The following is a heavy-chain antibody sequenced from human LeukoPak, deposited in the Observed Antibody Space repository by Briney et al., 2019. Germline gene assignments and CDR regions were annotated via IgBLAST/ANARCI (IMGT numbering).Heavy chain of an antibody. V-gene: IGHV3-20*04. D-gene: IGHD3-22*01. CDR2: INWNGGST. Sequence: TGGSLRLSCAASGFTVSSNYMSWVRQAPGKGLEWVSGINWNGGSTGYADSVKGRFTISRDNAKNSLYLQMNSLRAEDTALYYCARGGPYYYDSSGHLGDYWGQGTLVTVSS. CDR3: ARGGPYYYDSSGHLGDY. CDR1: GFTVSSNY. J-gene: IGHJ4*02.